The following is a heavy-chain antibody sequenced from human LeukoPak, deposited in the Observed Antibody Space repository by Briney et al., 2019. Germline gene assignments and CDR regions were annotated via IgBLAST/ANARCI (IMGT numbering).Heavy chain of an antibody. CDR2: IYSGGST. CDR3: AKENYDSGYFDY. J-gene: IGHJ4*02. V-gene: IGHV3-53*05. CDR1: GFSVSSNY. D-gene: IGHD3-3*01. Sequence: GGSLRLSCAASGFSVSSNYMSWVRQAPGKGLEWVSVIYSGGSTYYADSVKGRLTISRDNSKNTLYLQMNSLRAEDTAVYYCAKENYDSGYFDYWGQGTLVTVSS.